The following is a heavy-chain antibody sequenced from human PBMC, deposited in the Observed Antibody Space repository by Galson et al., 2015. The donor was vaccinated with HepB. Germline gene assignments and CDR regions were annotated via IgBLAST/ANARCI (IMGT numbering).Heavy chain of an antibody. CDR1: GYTFTNYG. V-gene: IGHV1-18*04. Sequence: SVKVSCKASGYTFTNYGVSWVRLAPGQGLQWMGWISGYHGKTEYTQKFQGRVTMTTDTSTSTAYMELRGLRSDDTAVYYCARDAHYYVNSGYFDYGGQGTLVTVSS. J-gene: IGHJ4*02. D-gene: IGHD3-22*01. CDR3: ARDAHYYVNSGYFDY. CDR2: ISGYHGKT.